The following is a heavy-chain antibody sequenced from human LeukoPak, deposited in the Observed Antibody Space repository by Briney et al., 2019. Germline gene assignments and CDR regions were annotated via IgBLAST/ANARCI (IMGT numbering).Heavy chain of an antibody. V-gene: IGHV4-59*12. D-gene: IGHD2-15*01. CDR2: IYYSGST. CDR3: ARILGSSIDN. CDR1: GGSISSYY. J-gene: IGHJ4*02. Sequence: PSETLSLTCTVSGGSISSYYWSWIRQPPGKGLEWIGYIYYSGSTNYNPSLKSRVTISVDTSKNQFSLNLSSVTAADTAVYYCARILGSSIDNWGQGTLVTVSS.